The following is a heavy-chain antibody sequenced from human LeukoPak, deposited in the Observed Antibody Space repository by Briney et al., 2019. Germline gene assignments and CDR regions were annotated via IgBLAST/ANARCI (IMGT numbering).Heavy chain of an antibody. J-gene: IGHJ4*02. CDR2: INHSGST. V-gene: IGHV4-34*01. CDR3: ARADIVVVPAAIRYYFDY. D-gene: IGHD2-2*01. CDR1: GGSFSGYY. Sequence: SETLSLTCAVYGGSFSGYYWSWIRQPPGKRLEWIGEINHSGSTNYNPSLKSRVTISVDTSKNQFSLKLSSVTAADTAVYYCARADIVVVPAAIRYYFDYWGQGTLVTVSS.